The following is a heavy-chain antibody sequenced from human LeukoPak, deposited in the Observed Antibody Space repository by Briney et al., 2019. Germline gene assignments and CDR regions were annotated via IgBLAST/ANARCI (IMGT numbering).Heavy chain of an antibody. CDR1: GFTFSSYW. CDR2: VNSDGTGT. D-gene: IGHD5-12*01. CDR3: IRTLIVATSPYMDV. V-gene: IGHV3-74*01. Sequence: GGSLRLSCAASGFTFSSYWMHWVRQAPGKGRLWVSRVNSDGTGTTYADSVEGRFTISRDNAKNTVYLQMHSLRAEDTAIYYCIRTLIVATSPYMDVWGKGTTVTVSS. J-gene: IGHJ6*03.